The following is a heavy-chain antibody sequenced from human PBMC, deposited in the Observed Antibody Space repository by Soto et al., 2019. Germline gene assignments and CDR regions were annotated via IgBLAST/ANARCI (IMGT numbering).Heavy chain of an antibody. J-gene: IGHJ6*02. CDR1: GYTFTSYG. D-gene: IGHD3-22*01. Sequence: QVQLVQSGAEVKKPGASVKVSCKASGYTFTSYGISWVRQAPGQGLEWMGWISVYNGNTKYAQKLQGRVTMTTDTSTSTDYMELRRLRSDDTAVYYCARDAVDSSGYYNYYYYGMDVWGQGTTVTVSS. CDR2: ISVYNGNT. V-gene: IGHV1-18*01. CDR3: ARDAVDSSGYYNYYYYGMDV.